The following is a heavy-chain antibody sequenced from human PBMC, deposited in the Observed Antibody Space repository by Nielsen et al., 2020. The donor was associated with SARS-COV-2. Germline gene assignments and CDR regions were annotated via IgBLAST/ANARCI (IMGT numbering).Heavy chain of an antibody. CDR2: INPSGGST. CDR3: ARVERRITIFGVVPRVDL. CDR1: GYTFTSYY. V-gene: IGHV1-46*01. Sequence: ASVKVSCKASGYTFTSYYMHWVRQAPGQGLEWMGIINPSGGSTSYAQKFQGRVTMTRDTSTSTVYMELRSLRSDDTAVYYCARVERRITIFGVVPRVDLWGRGTLVTVSS. D-gene: IGHD3-3*01. J-gene: IGHJ2*01.